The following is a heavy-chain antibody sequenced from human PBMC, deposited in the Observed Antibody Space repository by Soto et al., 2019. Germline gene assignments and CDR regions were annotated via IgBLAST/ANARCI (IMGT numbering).Heavy chain of an antibody. J-gene: IGHJ6*02. V-gene: IGHV1-46*01. D-gene: IGHD6-13*01. CDR2: IDPSGGST. CDR3: ARFRRADYYGMDV. Sequence: QVQLVQSGAEVKKPGASVKVSCKVSGYTFTSYYMHWVRQAPGQGLEWMGIIDPSGGSTSYAQKFQGRVTMTRDTSTSTVYMELSSLRSEDTAVYYCARFRRADYYGMDVWGQGTTVTVSS. CDR1: GYTFTSYY.